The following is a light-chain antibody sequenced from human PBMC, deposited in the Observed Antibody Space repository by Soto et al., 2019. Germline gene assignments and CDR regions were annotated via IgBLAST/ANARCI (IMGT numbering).Light chain of an antibody. CDR1: QSISSW. CDR2: QAS. J-gene: IGKJ4*01. Sequence: DIQMTQSPSTLSASVGDRVTITCRASQSISSWLAWYQQKPGKAPKLLIYQASTLETGVPSRFSGSGSGTEFTLTIAGLQPDDFATYYCQNYNSYPLNFGGGTKVDIK. V-gene: IGKV1-5*03. CDR3: QNYNSYPLN.